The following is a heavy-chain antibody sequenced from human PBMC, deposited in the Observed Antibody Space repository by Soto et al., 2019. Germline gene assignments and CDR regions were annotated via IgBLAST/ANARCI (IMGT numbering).Heavy chain of an antibody. J-gene: IGHJ6*02. CDR2: INHSGST. D-gene: IGHD3-22*01. V-gene: IGHV4-34*01. Sequence: QVQLQQWGAGLLKPSETLSLTCAVYGGSFSGYYWSWIRQPPGKGLGWIGEINHSGSTNYNPSLKSRVTISVDTSKNQFSLKLSSVTAADTAVYYCARVGYYYDSSGYFHYGMDVWGQGTTVTVSS. CDR3: ARVGYYYDSSGYFHYGMDV. CDR1: GGSFSGYY.